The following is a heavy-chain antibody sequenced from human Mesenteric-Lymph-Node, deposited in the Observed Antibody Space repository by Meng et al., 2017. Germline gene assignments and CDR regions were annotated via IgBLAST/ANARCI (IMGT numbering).Heavy chain of an antibody. CDR3: ARGRGSGWASDY. V-gene: IGHV3-74*01. J-gene: IGHJ4*02. Sequence: GESLKISCAASGFTFSSYWMHWVRQAPGKGLVWVSRINSDGSSTSYADSVKGRFTISRDNAKNTLYLQMNSLRAEDTAVYYCARGRGSGWASDYWGQGTLVTVSS. CDR2: INSDGSST. CDR1: GFTFSSYW. D-gene: IGHD6-19*01.